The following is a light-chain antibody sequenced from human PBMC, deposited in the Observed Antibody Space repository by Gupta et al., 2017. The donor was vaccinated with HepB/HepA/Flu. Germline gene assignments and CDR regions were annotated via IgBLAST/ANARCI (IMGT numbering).Light chain of an antibody. J-gene: IGLJ2*01. Sequence: QSALTQPASVSGSPGQSITISCFGTSSDVGSYNLVSWYQQHPGKAPKLMIYEVSNWPSGVANRFSGSKSGNTASLTISGLRAEDEADYYCCSYAGSSTFVVFGGGTKLTVL. CDR2: EVS. CDR1: SSDVGSYNL. V-gene: IGLV2-23*02. CDR3: CSYAGSSTFVV.